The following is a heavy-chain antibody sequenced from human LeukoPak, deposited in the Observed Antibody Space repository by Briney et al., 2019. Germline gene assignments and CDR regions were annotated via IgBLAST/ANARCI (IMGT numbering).Heavy chain of an antibody. CDR2: IRSKANSYAT. Sequence: PGGSLKLSCAASGFTFSGSAMHWVRQASGKGLEWVGRIRSKANSYATAYAASVKGRFTISRDDSKNTAYLQMNSLKTEDTAVYYCTRHDDYVWGSYRYPGLGGIDYWGQGTLVTVSS. J-gene: IGHJ4*02. CDR1: GFTFSGSA. CDR3: TRHDDYVWGSYRYPGLGGIDY. D-gene: IGHD3-16*02. V-gene: IGHV3-73*01.